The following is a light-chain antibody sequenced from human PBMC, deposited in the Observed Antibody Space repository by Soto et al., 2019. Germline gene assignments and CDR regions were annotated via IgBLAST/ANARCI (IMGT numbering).Light chain of an antibody. CDR1: KLGDKY. CDR2: QDS. CDR3: QAWDSSTYV. V-gene: IGLV3-1*01. Sequence: SYELTQPPSVSVSPGQTASITCSGAKLGDKYACWYQQKPRQSPVLVIYQDSKRPSGIPERFSGSNSGNTATLTISGTQAMDEADYYCQAWDSSTYVFGTGTKLTVL. J-gene: IGLJ1*01.